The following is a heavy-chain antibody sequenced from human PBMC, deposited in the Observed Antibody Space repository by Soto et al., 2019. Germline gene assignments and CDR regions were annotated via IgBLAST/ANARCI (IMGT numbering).Heavy chain of an antibody. Sequence: VQLVESGGGLVKPGGSLRLSCAASGFTFSNAWMNWVRQAPGKGLEWVGRIKSKTDGGTTDYAAPVKGRFTISRDDSKNTLYLQMNSLKTEDTAVYYCTTGDGGYDYYYYYGMDVWGQGTTVTVSS. J-gene: IGHJ6*02. D-gene: IGHD5-12*01. CDR3: TTGDGGYDYYYYYGMDV. CDR1: GFTFSNAW. V-gene: IGHV3-15*07. CDR2: IKSKTDGGTT.